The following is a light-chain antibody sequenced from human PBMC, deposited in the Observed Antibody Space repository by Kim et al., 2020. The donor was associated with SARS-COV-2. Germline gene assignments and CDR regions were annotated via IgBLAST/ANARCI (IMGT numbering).Light chain of an antibody. Sequence: QRVTTSCTGSSSNLGANYNVHWYQHLPGTAPRLLIYDDDNRPSGVPGRFSGSKSGTSASLAIIGLRTEDEGDYYCQSYDNSLSNYVFGTGTKVTVL. V-gene: IGLV1-40*01. CDR3: QSYDNSLSNYV. CDR1: SSNLGANYN. J-gene: IGLJ1*01. CDR2: DDD.